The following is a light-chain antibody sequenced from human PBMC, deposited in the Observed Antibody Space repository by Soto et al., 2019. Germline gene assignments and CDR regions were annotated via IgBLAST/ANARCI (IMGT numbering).Light chain of an antibody. V-gene: IGLV1-44*01. CDR2: TNN. CDR1: GSNIGNNP. Sequence: QSALTQPPSASGTPGQRVTISCSGSGSNIGNNPVTWYQQISGTAPKLLIYTNNQRPSGVPDRFSGSKSGTSASLAISGLQSEDEADYYCAAWDDSLNGFYAFGSGTKLTVL. CDR3: AAWDDSLNGFYA. J-gene: IGLJ1*01.